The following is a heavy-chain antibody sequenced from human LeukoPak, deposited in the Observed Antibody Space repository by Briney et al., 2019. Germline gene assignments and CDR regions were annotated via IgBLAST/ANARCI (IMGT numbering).Heavy chain of an antibody. V-gene: IGHV4-34*01. CDR2: INHSGST. D-gene: IGHD6-19*01. J-gene: IGHJ5*02. Sequence: NPSETLSLTCAVYGGSFSGYYWSWIRQPPGKGLEWIGEINHSGSTNYNPSLKSRVTISVDTSKNQVSLKLSSVTAADTAVYYCAGSGYFGYSSGWHSENWFDPWGQGTLVTVSS. CDR3: AGSGYFGYSSGWHSENWFDP. CDR1: GGSFSGYY.